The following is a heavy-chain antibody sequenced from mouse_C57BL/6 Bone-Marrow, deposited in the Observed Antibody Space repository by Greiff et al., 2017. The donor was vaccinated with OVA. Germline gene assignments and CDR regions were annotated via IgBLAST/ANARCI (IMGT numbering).Heavy chain of an antibody. D-gene: IGHD1-1*01. CDR1: GYTFTSYG. CDR3: AIFYYYGSSFYYVDY. CDR2: IYPRSGNT. J-gene: IGHJ2*01. V-gene: IGHV1-81*01. Sequence: QVQLQQSGAELARPGASVKLSCKASGYTFTSYGISWVKQRTGQGLEWIGEIYPRSGNTYYNEKFKGKATLTADKSSSTAYMELRSLTSEDSAVYFCAIFYYYGSSFYYVDYWGQGTTLTVSS.